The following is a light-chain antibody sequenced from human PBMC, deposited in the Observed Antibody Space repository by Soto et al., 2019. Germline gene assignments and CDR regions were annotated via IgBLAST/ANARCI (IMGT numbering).Light chain of an antibody. Sequence: EIGMTQSPATLSVSPGERATLSCRASQSVSSNLAWYQQKPGQAPRLLIYGASTRATGIPARFSGSGSGTEFTLTISSLQSEDFAVYYCQQYNNLPPTFGPGTKVDIK. CDR2: GAS. V-gene: IGKV3-15*01. CDR3: QQYNNLPPT. CDR1: QSVSSN. J-gene: IGKJ3*01.